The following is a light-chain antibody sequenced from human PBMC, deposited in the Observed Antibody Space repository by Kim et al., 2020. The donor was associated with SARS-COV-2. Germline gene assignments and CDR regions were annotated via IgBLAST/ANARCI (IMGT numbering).Light chain of an antibody. Sequence: QAGLTQPPSVSKGLRQTATLTCTGNKNNVGNQGAAWLQQHKGHPPKLLSYRNNNRPSGISDRLSASRSGNTASLTITGLQPEDEADYYCSAWDSSLSAWVFGGGTQLTVL. CDR2: RNN. CDR1: KNNVGNQG. V-gene: IGLV10-54*01. CDR3: SAWDSSLSAWV. J-gene: IGLJ3*02.